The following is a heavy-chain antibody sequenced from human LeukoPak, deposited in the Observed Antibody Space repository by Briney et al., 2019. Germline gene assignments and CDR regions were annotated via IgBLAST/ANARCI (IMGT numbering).Heavy chain of an antibody. CDR3: ARGRGIAAAGKPTGYFQH. J-gene: IGHJ1*01. Sequence: SETLSLTCAVYGGSFSGYYWSWIRQPPGKGLEWIGEVNHSGSTNYNPSLKSRVTISVDTSKNQFSLKLSSVTAADTAVYYCARGRGIAAAGKPTGYFQHWGQGTLVTVSS. CDR1: GGSFSGYY. V-gene: IGHV4-34*01. CDR2: VNHSGST. D-gene: IGHD6-13*01.